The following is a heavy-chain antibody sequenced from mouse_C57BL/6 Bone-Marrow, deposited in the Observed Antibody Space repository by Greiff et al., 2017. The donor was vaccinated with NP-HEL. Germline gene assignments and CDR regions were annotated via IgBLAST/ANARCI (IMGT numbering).Heavy chain of an antibody. CDR2: IDPENGDT. J-gene: IGHJ2*01. Sequence: VHVKQSGAELVRPGASVKLSCTASGFTIKDDYMHWVKQRPEQGLEWIGWIDPENGDTEYASKFQGKATITADTSSNTAYLQLSSLTSEDTAVYYCTSTSFDYWGQGTTLTVSS. CDR1: GFTIKDDY. CDR3: TSTSFDY. D-gene: IGHD5-5*01. V-gene: IGHV14-4*01.